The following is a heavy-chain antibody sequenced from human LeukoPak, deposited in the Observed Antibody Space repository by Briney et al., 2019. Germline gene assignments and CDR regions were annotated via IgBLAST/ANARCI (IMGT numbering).Heavy chain of an antibody. Sequence: GGSLRLSCAASGFTFSSYAMHWVRQAPGKGLEWVAVISYDGSNKYYADSVKGRFTISRDNSKNTLYLQMNSLRAEDTAVYYCASLITMVQGVIIPLDYWGQGTLVTVSS. D-gene: IGHD3-10*01. V-gene: IGHV3-30-3*01. J-gene: IGHJ4*02. CDR2: ISYDGSNK. CDR1: GFTFSSYA. CDR3: ASLITMVQGVIIPLDY.